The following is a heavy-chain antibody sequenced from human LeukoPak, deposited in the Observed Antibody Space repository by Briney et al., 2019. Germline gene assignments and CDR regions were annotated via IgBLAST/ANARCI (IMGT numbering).Heavy chain of an antibody. Sequence: PAGSLRLSCAASGFTFSSYGMHWVRQAPGKGLEWVAVVSYDETYKYYGDSVKGRFTISRDNSKNTLSLQMNSLRAEDTAVYHCAKGATEQLVRTNFDYWGQGTLVTVSS. CDR3: AKGATEQLVRTNFDY. J-gene: IGHJ4*02. CDR2: VSYDETYK. CDR1: GFTFSSYG. D-gene: IGHD6-13*01. V-gene: IGHV3-30*18.